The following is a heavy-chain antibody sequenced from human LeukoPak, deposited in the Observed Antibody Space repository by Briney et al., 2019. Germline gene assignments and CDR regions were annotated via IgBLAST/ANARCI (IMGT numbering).Heavy chain of an antibody. V-gene: IGHV4-38-2*01. CDR2: IYHSGST. D-gene: IGHD4/OR15-4a*01. CDR3: ARRREVQYYFDY. CDR1: GYSISSGYY. J-gene: IGHJ4*02. Sequence: SETPSLTCAVSGYSISSGYYWGWIRQPPGKGLEWIGSIYHSGSTYYNPSLKSRVTISVDTSKNQFSLKLSSVTAADTAVYYCARRREVQYYFDYWGQGTLVTVSS.